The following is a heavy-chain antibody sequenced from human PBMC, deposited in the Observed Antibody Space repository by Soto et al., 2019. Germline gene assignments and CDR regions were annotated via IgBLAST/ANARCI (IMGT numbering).Heavy chain of an antibody. J-gene: IGHJ4*02. CDR2: ISYSGST. CDR1: GGSITSYH. Sequence: SETLSLTCVVSGGSITSYHWSWIRQPPGKRLEWIGYISYSGSTDYNPSLKSRVTISGDTSKNQFSLKVSSVTAADTAVYYCARGTSWQLPFDYWGQGTRVTVAS. CDR3: ARGTSWQLPFDY. V-gene: IGHV4-59*01. D-gene: IGHD6-13*01.